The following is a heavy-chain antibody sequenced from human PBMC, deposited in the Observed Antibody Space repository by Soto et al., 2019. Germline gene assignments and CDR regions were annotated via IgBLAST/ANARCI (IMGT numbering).Heavy chain of an antibody. CDR3: VRDGTKTLRDWLDP. V-gene: IGHV4-4*07. CDR2: IYATGTT. Sequence: SETLSLTCTVSGAAISVFYWSLIRKSAGKGLEWIGRIYATGTTDYNPSLKSRVMMSVDTSKKQFSLKLRSVTAADTAVYYCVRDGTKTLRDWLDPWGHGTSVPVXS. J-gene: IGHJ5*02. D-gene: IGHD1-1*01. CDR1: GAAISVFY.